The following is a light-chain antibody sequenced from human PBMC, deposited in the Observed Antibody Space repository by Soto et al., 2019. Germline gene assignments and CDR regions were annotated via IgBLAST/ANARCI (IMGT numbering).Light chain of an antibody. CDR2: WAS. V-gene: IGKV4-1*01. J-gene: IGKJ4*01. CDR3: QQYYTTLAPT. CDR1: LSVFYSSNNQNY. Sequence: DIVMTQSPESLTVSLGERATINCKSSLSVFYSSNNQNYLAWYQHKPGQPPKLLIYWASTRESGVPDRFSCSGCGTDFTLTISSLQAEDVAVYYCQQYYTTLAPTFGGGTKVEIK.